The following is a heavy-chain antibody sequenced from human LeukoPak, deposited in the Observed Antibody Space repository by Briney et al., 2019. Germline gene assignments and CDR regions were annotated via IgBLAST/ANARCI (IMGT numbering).Heavy chain of an antibody. V-gene: IGHV3-33*06. CDR2: LLNAGSNK. J-gene: IGHJ6*02. Sequence: GESLRLSCAASGFTFSSYGMHWVRQAPGKGLEWVAVLLNAGSNKYYADSVKGRFNISRDNSKNTLSWQMNSLRDEDTATYYCAKEVYCGRDCYNPGYGVDVWGQGTTVTASS. CDR3: AKEVYCGRDCYNPGYGVDV. CDR1: GFTFSSYG. D-gene: IGHD2-21*02.